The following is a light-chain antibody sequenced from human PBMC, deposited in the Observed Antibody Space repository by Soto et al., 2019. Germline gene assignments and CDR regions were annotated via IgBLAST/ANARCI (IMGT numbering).Light chain of an antibody. J-gene: IGKJ1*01. CDR2: DTI. V-gene: IGKV1-12*01. CDR3: QQATSIPCT. Sequence: IQMTQSPSSVSASVGDRVTITCRATQVVDNRLNWYQQQSGKAPALLIYDTIRLQSGVPSRFSGRGSGTAVTLPISNLQPADVATYYCQQATSIPCTFGQGTKVEI. CDR1: QVVDNR.